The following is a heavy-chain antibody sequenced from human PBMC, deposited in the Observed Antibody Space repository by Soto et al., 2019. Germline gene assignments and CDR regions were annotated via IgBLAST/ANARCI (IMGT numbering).Heavy chain of an antibody. J-gene: IGHJ6*02. CDR1: GGSFSGYY. CDR3: ARSFATYYDFWSGRYYYYYGMDV. CDR2: INHSGST. D-gene: IGHD3-3*01. Sequence: SETLSLTCAVYGGSFSGYYWSWIRQPPGKGLEWIGEINHSGSTNYNPSLKSRVTISVDTSKNQFSLKLSSVTAADTAVYYCARSFATYYDFWSGRYYYYYGMDVWGQGTTVTVSS. V-gene: IGHV4-34*01.